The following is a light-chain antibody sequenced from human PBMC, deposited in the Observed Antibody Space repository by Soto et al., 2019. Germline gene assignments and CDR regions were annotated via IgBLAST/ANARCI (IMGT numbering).Light chain of an antibody. CDR2: GAS. CDR3: QQYGSSRCT. J-gene: IGKJ2*02. Sequence: ETVLTQSPCTLSLSPGERATLSCRASQSVSSTWLAWYQQKPGQPPRLLIYGASSRASGIPDRFSGSGSGTDFTLTISRLEPEDFAVYYCQQYGSSRCTFGQGTKLEIK. V-gene: IGKV3-20*01. CDR1: QSVSSTW.